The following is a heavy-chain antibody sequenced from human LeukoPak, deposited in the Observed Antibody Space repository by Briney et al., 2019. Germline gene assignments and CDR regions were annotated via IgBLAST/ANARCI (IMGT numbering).Heavy chain of an antibody. Sequence: GGSLTLSCAASGLTFSIHWMNWVRQAPGKGLECVANINQDGSDKYYVDSVKGRFTISRDNTKNSLYLQMNSLRAEDTAVYYCARDRGGIGYYMDVWGKGTTVTVSS. V-gene: IGHV3-7*01. J-gene: IGHJ6*03. CDR3: ARDRGGIGYYMDV. CDR1: GLTFSIHW. D-gene: IGHD3-16*02. CDR2: INQDGSDK.